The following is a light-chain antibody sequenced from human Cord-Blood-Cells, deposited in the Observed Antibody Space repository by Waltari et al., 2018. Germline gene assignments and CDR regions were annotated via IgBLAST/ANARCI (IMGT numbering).Light chain of an antibody. CDR3: SSYAGSNRV. Sequence: QSALTQPPSASGSPGQSVTISCTGTSSDVGGYNYVSWYQQHPGKAPKLMIYEVSKRPSVVPDRFSGSKSSNTASLTVSGLQAEDEADYYCSSYAGSNRVFGGGTKLTVL. CDR2: EVS. CDR1: SSDVGGYNY. J-gene: IGLJ2*01. V-gene: IGLV2-8*01.